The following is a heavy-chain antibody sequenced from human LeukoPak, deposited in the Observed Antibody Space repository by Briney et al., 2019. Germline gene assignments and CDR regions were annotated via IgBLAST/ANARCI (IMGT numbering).Heavy chain of an antibody. D-gene: IGHD2-2*01. Sequence: ASVTVSCKASGYTFTDDYVQWVRQAPGQGLEWMGWINPNSGGTNYAQKFQGRVTMTRDTSISTAYTELSRLRSDDTAVYYCARDHCPSTGCYENYYYGLDVWGQGTTVTVSS. CDR2: INPNSGGT. CDR3: ARDHCPSTGCYENYYYGLDV. J-gene: IGHJ6*02. CDR1: GYTFTDDY. V-gene: IGHV1-2*02.